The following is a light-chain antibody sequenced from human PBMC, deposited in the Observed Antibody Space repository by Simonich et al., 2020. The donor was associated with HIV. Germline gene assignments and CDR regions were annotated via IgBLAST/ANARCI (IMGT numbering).Light chain of an antibody. CDR1: QSLLYSSNNKNY. V-gene: IGKV4-1*01. Sequence: DIVMTQSPDSLAVSLGERATINCKSSQSLLYSSNNKNYLAWYQQKPGQPPKRLIYWASTRESGVPDRCSGSGSGTDFTLTINSLQAEDVAVYYCQQYYSTPQTFGQGTKVEIK. CDR3: QQYYSTPQT. CDR2: WAS. J-gene: IGKJ1*01.